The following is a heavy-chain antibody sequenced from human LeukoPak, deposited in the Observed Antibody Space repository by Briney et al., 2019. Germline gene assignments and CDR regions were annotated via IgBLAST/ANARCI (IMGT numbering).Heavy chain of an antibody. CDR1: GFTFRNSA. J-gene: IGHJ4*02. D-gene: IGHD1-1*01. CDR3: ANALSVPNWNRTPFDF. Sequence: PGGSLRLSCSASGFTFRNSAMTWVRQAPGKGLEWVSSISAGGSNTNHADSMKGRFTISRDNSKSTLYLQMNSLRVEDTAIYYCANALSVPNWNRTPFDFWGQGTLVTVSS. CDR2: ISAGGSNT. V-gene: IGHV3-23*01.